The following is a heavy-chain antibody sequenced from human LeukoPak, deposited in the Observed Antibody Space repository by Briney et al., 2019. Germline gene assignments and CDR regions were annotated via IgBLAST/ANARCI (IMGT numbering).Heavy chain of an antibody. CDR1: GFTFSDYY. CDR3: ARTSSTPAYYYYYMDV. V-gene: IGHV3-11*04. Sequence: PGGSLRLSCAASGFTFSDYYMSWIRQAPGKGLEWVSYISSSGSTIYYADSVKGRFTISRDNAKNSLYLQMNSLRAEDTAVYYLARTSSTPAYYYYYMDVWGKGTMVTVSS. CDR2: ISSSGSTI. D-gene: IGHD2-2*01. J-gene: IGHJ6*03.